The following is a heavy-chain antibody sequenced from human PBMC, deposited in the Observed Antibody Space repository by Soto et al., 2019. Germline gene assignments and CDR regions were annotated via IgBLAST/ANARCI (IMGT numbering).Heavy chain of an antibody. Sequence: PGGSLRLSCVASGFRFISFAIHWVRQAPGKGLECVAVLKSDGFTRDYLGSVNGRFTSSRDNSRNTVYLQMNNLRPEDTAVYYCARPRSSLEWPPFDPWGHGTLVSVSS. J-gene: IGHJ5*02. CDR2: LKSDGFTR. CDR1: GFRFISFA. V-gene: IGHV3-30*03. CDR3: ARPRSSLEWPPFDP. D-gene: IGHD3-3*01.